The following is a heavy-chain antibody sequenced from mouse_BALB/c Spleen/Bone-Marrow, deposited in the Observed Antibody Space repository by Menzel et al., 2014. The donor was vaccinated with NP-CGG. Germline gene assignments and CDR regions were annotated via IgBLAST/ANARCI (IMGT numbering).Heavy chain of an antibody. CDR1: GYTFASYV. CDR2: INPYNDGT. CDR3: ALYLFAY. V-gene: IGHV1-14*01. D-gene: IGHD1-3*01. Sequence: VQLQQSGPELVKPGASVKMSCKASGYTFASYVMHWVKQKPGQGLEWIGYINPYNDGTKYNEKFKGRATLTSDKSSSTAYMELSSLTSEDSAVYYCALYLFAYWGQGTLVTVSA. J-gene: IGHJ3*01.